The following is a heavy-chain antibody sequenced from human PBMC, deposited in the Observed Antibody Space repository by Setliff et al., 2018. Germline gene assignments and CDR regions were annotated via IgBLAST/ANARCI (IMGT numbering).Heavy chain of an antibody. CDR2: IYHDGNN. D-gene: IGHD2-2*01. V-gene: IGHV4-4*02. CDR1: GASINSLSW. CDR3: AREGRSSTRGWYMDA. Sequence: SETLSLTCAVSGASINSLSWWSWVRQPPGKGPEWIGKIYHDGNNNNHPSVHYSPSLKSRVTISVDTSKNQFSLKLTSMTAADTAVYFCAREGRSSTRGWYMDAWGKGTSVTVSS. J-gene: IGHJ6*03.